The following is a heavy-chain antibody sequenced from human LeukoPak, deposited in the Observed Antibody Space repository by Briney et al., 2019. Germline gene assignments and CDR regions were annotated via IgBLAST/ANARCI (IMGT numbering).Heavy chain of an antibody. CDR1: GFTFSSIW. D-gene: IGHD4-23*01. CDR2: IKHDGSET. CDR3: ARAYAGTLFY. Sequence: GGSLRLSRATSGFTFSSIWMSWVRQAPGKGLEWVANIKHDGSETNYVDSVKGRFTISRDNAKNSLHLQMNSLRVEDTAVYYCARAYAGTLFYWGQGTLVTVSS. J-gene: IGHJ4*02. V-gene: IGHV3-7*02.